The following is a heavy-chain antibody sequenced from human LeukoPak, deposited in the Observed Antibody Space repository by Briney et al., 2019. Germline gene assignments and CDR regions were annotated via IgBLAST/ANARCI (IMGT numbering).Heavy chain of an antibody. D-gene: IGHD3-22*01. CDR2: IYYSGST. J-gene: IGHJ4*02. Sequence: SETLSLTCTVSGDSIGSYYWSWIRQPPGKGLEWIGYIYYSGSTSYNPSLKSRVTISVDTSKNQFSLKLSSVTAADTAVYYCAGASYDSSGVHWGQGTLVTVSS. CDR3: AGASYDSSGVH. CDR1: GDSIGSYY. V-gene: IGHV4-59*01.